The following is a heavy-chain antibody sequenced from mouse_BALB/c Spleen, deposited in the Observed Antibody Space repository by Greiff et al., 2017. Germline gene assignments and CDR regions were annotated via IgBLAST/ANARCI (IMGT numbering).Heavy chain of an antibody. J-gene: IGHJ3*01. CDR1: GFSLTSYG. Sequence: QVQLQQSGPGLVAPSQSLSITCTVSGFSLTSYGVHWVRQPPGKGLEWLGVIWAGGSTNYNSALMSRLSISKDNSKSQVFLKMNSLQTDDTAMYYCARDRARAPAYWGQGTLVTVSA. D-gene: IGHD3-1*01. CDR2: IWAGGST. CDR3: ARDRARAPAY. V-gene: IGHV2-9*02.